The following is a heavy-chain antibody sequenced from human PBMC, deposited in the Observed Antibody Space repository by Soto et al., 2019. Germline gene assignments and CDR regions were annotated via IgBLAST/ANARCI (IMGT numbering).Heavy chain of an antibody. J-gene: IGHJ4*02. CDR3: ARESEDLTSNFDY. V-gene: IGHV3-21*06. CDR1: GFTFTRYS. CDR2: ISSTTNYI. Sequence: GGSLRLSCAAAGFTFTRYSMNWVRQAPGKGLEWVSSISSTTNYIYYGDSMKGRFTISRDNAKNSLYLEMNSLRAEDTAVYYCARESEDLTSNFDYWGQGPLVTVSS.